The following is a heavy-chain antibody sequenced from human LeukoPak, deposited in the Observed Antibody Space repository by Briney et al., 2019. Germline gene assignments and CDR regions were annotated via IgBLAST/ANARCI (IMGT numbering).Heavy chain of an antibody. V-gene: IGHV4-34*01. CDR1: GGSFSGYY. Sequence: KPSETLSLTCAVYGGSFSGYYWSWIRQPPGKGLEWIGEINHSGRTNYNPSLKSRVTISVDTSKNQFSLKLSSVTAADTAVYYCARYSATYSSLLVHYYYYYMDVWGKGTTVTVPS. J-gene: IGHJ6*03. CDR2: INHSGRT. D-gene: IGHD6-19*01. CDR3: ARYSATYSSLLVHYYYYYMDV.